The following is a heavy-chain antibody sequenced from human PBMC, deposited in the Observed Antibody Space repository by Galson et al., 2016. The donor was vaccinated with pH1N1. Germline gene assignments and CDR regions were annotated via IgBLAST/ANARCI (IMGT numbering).Heavy chain of an antibody. CDR1: GFSLSTNGVG. V-gene: IGHV2-5*01. D-gene: IGHD4-17*01. J-gene: IGHJ5*02. CDR2: IYWNDDK. CDR3: AHTLYGDYVAWFDP. Sequence: PALVKPTQTLTLTCTFSGFSLSTNGVGVGWIRQPPGKALEWLALIYWNDDKRYSPSLKSKLVITKDTSKNQVVLTMTSMDPVDTATYYCAHTLYGDYVAWFDPWGQGTLVTVSS.